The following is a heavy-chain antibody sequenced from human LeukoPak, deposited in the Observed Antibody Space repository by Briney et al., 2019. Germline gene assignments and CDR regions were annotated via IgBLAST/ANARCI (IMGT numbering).Heavy chain of an antibody. Sequence: ASVKVSCKVSGYTFTSYGITWVRRAPGQGLEWMGWISAYNGNTNYAQKFQDRVTMTTDTSTSTAYMELRSLRSDDTAVYYCARAGSTVTTLTFDYWGQGTLVTVSS. CDR2: ISAYNGNT. J-gene: IGHJ4*02. CDR3: ARAGSTVTTLTFDY. CDR1: GYTFTSYG. D-gene: IGHD4-11*01. V-gene: IGHV1-18*01.